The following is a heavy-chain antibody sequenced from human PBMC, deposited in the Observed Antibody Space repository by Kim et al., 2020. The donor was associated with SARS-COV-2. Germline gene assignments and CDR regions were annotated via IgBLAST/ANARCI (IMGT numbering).Heavy chain of an antibody. D-gene: IGHD3-16*02. CDR3: TTDRFYDYVWGSYRYTDY. J-gene: IGHJ4*02. V-gene: IGHV3-15*01. CDR2: IKSKTDGGTT. CDR1: GFSFSNAW. Sequence: GGSLRLSCAASGFSFSNAWMSWVRQAPGKGLEWVGRIKSKTDGGTTDYAAPVKGRFTISRDDSKNTLYLQMNSLKTEDTAVYYCTTDRFYDYVWGSYRYTDYWGQGTLVTVSS.